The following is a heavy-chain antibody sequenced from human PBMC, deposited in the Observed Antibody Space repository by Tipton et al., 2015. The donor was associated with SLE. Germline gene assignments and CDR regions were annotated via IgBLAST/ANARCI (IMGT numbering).Heavy chain of an antibody. CDR1: GASISSHNYY. D-gene: IGHD6-19*01. V-gene: IGHV4-31*03. Sequence: TLSLTCTVSGASISSHNYYWNWIRQHPGKGLEWIGYIYYSGSTYYNPSLESRLTILVDTSNNQFSLRLRSVTAADTAVYFCARDWLGLVDVWGQGTTVTASS. J-gene: IGHJ6*02. CDR2: IYYSGST. CDR3: ARDWLGLVDV.